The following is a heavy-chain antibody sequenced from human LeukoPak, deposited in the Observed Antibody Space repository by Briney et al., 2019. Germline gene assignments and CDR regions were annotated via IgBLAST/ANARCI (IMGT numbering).Heavy chain of an antibody. CDR3: ARERYDILTGYEGGFDP. Sequence: GGSLRLSCAASGFTVSSNYMSWVRQAPGKGLEWVSVIYSGGSTYYADSVKGRFTIPRDNSRNTLYLQMNSLRAEDTAVYYCARERYDILTGYEGGFDPWGQGTLVTVSS. CDR2: IYSGGST. J-gene: IGHJ5*02. D-gene: IGHD3-9*01. V-gene: IGHV3-66*02. CDR1: GFTVSSNY.